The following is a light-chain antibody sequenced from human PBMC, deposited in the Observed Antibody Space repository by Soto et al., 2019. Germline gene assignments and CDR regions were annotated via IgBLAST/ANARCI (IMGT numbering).Light chain of an antibody. Sequence: EIVMTQSPATLSVSPGERATLSCRASQRISSSLAWYQQKPDQSPRLLIYDASTRATGIPARFSGSGSGTDFTLTISSLQSEDFAVYYCQKYKNWPLTFGGGTKVEIK. J-gene: IGKJ4*01. CDR2: DAS. V-gene: IGKV3-15*01. CDR3: QKYKNWPLT. CDR1: QRISSS.